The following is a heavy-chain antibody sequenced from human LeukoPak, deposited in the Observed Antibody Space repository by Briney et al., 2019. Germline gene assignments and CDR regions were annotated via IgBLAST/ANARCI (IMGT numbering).Heavy chain of an antibody. CDR1: GGSFSGHY. Sequence: PSETLSLTCAVYGGSFSGHYWTWIRQPPGKGLEWIGEINHSGSTNYNPSLKSRVTISVDTSKNQFSLKLSSVTAADTAVYYCARSYCTNGVCYTRYYFDYWGQGTLVTVSS. D-gene: IGHD2-8*01. J-gene: IGHJ4*02. CDR2: INHSGST. CDR3: ARSYCTNGVCYTRYYFDY. V-gene: IGHV4-34*01.